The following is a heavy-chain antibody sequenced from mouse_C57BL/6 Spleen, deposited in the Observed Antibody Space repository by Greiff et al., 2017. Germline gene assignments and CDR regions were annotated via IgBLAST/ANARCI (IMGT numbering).Heavy chain of an antibody. CDR1: GFTFSDYG. V-gene: IGHV5-17*01. CDR3: ARSYYGNPHYAMDY. CDR2: ISSGSSTI. D-gene: IGHD2-1*01. J-gene: IGHJ4*01. Sequence: EVKLVESGGGLVKPGGSLKLSCAASGFTFSDYGMHWVRQAPEKGLEWVAYISSGSSTIYYADTVKGRFTISRDNAKNTLFLQMTSLRSEDTAMYYCARSYYGNPHYAMDYWGQGTSVTVSS.